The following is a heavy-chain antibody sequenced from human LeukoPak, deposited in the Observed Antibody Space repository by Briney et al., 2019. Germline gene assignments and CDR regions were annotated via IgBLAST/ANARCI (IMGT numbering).Heavy chain of an antibody. CDR1: GFTFSSYA. J-gene: IGHJ4*02. D-gene: IGHD5-18*01. V-gene: IGHV3-30-3*01. Sequence: GGSLRLSCAASGFTFSSYAMHWVRQAPGKGLEWVAVISYDGSNKYYADSVKGRFTISRDNSKNTLYLQMNSLRAEDTAVYYCAGRGYSRFDYWGQGTLVTVSS. CDR3: AGRGYSRFDY. CDR2: ISYDGSNK.